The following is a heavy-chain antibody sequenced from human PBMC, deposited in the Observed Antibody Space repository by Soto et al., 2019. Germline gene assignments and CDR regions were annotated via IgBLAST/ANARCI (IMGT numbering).Heavy chain of an antibody. CDR2: IYYSGST. J-gene: IGHJ4*02. Sequence: SETLALTCTVSGGSIGSYYWSWIRQPPGKGLEWIGYIYYSGSTNYNPSLKSRVTISVDTSKNQFSLKLSSVTAADTAVYYCATRYSSGFDYWGQGTLVTISS. D-gene: IGHD6-19*01. V-gene: IGHV4-59*01. CDR3: ATRYSSGFDY. CDR1: GGSIGSYY.